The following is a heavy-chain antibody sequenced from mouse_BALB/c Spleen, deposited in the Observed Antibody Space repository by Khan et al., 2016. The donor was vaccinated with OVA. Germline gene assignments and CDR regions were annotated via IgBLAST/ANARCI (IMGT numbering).Heavy chain of an antibody. D-gene: IGHD1-1*01. Sequence: QVQLQQSGAELVRPGASVTLSCKASGYTFTDYEMHWVKQTPVHGLEWIGAIDPETGGTASNQKFKGKATLTADKSSSTAYMELRSLTSEDSAVYYCTRSYTGSGGFDYWGQGTTLTVSS. J-gene: IGHJ2*01. CDR3: TRSYTGSGGFDY. CDR2: IDPETGGT. V-gene: IGHV1-15*01. CDR1: GYTFTDYE.